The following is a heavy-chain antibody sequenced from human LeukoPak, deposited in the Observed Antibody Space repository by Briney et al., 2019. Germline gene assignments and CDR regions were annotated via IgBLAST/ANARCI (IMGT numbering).Heavy chain of an antibody. CDR1: GGSISSYY. J-gene: IGHJ4*02. CDR2: IYYSGST. D-gene: IGHD6-6*01. CDR3: ARLRAARG. V-gene: IGHV4-59*12. Sequence: SETLSLTCTVSGGSISSYYWSWIRQPPGKGLEWIGYIYYSGSTTYNPSLKSRVTISVDTSKNQFSLKLSSVTAADTAVYYCARLRAARGWGQGTLVTVSS.